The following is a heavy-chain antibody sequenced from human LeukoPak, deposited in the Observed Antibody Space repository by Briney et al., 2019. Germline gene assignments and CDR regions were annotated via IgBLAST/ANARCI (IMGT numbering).Heavy chain of an antibody. CDR2: IYYSGST. CDR3: ARLRGRGSYYLVSAFDI. V-gene: IGHV4-39*01. J-gene: IGHJ3*02. CDR1: GGSISSSSYY. Sequence: SETLSLTCTVSGGSISSSSYYWGWIRQPPGKGLEWIGSIYYSGSTYYNPSLKSRVTISVDTSKNQFSLKLSSVTAADTAVYYCARLRGRGSYYLVSAFDIWGQGTMVTVSS. D-gene: IGHD1-26*01.